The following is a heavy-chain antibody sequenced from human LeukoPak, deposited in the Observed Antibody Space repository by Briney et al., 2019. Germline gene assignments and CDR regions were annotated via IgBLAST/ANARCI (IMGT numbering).Heavy chain of an antibody. Sequence: GGSLRLSCAASGFTFSSSAMHWVRQAPGKGLEWVAVISYDGSNKYYADSVKGRFTISRDNSKNTLYLQMNSLRAEDTAVYYCAKGITMVRDPMNYFEDWGQGTLVTVSS. D-gene: IGHD3-10*01. J-gene: IGHJ4*02. CDR3: AKGITMVRDPMNYFED. V-gene: IGHV3-30-3*01. CDR1: GFTFSSSA. CDR2: ISYDGSNK.